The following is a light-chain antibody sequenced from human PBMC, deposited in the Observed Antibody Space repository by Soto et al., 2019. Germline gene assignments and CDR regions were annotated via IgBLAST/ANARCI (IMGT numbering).Light chain of an antibody. V-gene: IGKV3-15*01. Sequence: EIVLTQSPATLSLSPGERATLSCRASHSVSSYLAWYQQKPDQAPRLLMYSASTRATGIAARFSGGGSGTDFTLTISSLQSEDFAVYYCQQYNNWPRTFGQGTKV. CDR1: HSVSSY. CDR3: QQYNNWPRT. J-gene: IGKJ1*01. CDR2: SAS.